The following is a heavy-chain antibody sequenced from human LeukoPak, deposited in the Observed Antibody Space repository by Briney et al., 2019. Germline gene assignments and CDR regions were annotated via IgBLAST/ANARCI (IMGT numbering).Heavy chain of an antibody. CDR1: GYTFTGYY. CDR3: ARAGGYCSGGSCYNFDY. CDR2: INPNSGGT. D-gene: IGHD2-15*01. V-gene: IGHV1-2*02. Sequence: ASVKVSCKASGYTFTGYYMHWVRQAPGQGLEWMGWINPNSGGTNYAQKFQGRVTMTRDTSISTAYMELSRLRSDDTAVYYCARAGGYCSGGSCYNFDYWGQGTLDTVSS. J-gene: IGHJ4*02.